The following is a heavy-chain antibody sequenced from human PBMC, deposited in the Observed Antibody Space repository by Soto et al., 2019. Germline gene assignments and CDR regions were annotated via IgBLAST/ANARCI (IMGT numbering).Heavy chain of an antibody. D-gene: IGHD6-25*01. Sequence: GGSLRLSCAASGFTFRDYGMNWVRQAPGRGLEWVAYISSTSRNTYNADSVKGRFTISRDNARNSLYLQMNSLRDEDTAVYYCARADLYGYDYWGQGTPVTVSS. J-gene: IGHJ4*02. CDR2: ISSTSRNT. CDR3: ARADLYGYDY. CDR1: GFTFRDYG. V-gene: IGHV3-48*02.